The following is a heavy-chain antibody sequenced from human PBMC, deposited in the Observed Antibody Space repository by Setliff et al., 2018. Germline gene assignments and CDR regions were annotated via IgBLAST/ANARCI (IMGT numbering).Heavy chain of an antibody. D-gene: IGHD3-22*01. J-gene: IGHJ6*03. CDR3: ARAMYSAGYYGGGYSYYYMDV. CDR1: GAAISTYH. CDR2: IYYSGST. V-gene: IGHV4-59*08. Sequence: SETLSLTCAVSGAAISTYHWSWIRQPPGKGLEWIGHIYYSGSTNYNPSLKSRVTISLDSSKTQFSLKLSSVTAADTAVYYCARAMYSAGYYGGGYSYYYMDVWGKGTTVTVSS.